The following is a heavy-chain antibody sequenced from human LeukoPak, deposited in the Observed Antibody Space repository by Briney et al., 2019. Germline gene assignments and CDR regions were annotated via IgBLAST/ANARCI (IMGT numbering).Heavy chain of an antibody. Sequence: ASVKVSCKPSRYTFISYGIRWVRPAPGQGLEWMGWISAYNGNTNYAQKLQGRVTMTTDTSTSTAYMELRSLRSDDTAVYYCARDQDIVVVVAASEEPGFDCWGQGTLVTVSS. V-gene: IGHV1-18*01. J-gene: IGHJ4*02. CDR1: RYTFISYG. CDR3: ARDQDIVVVVAASEEPGFDC. D-gene: IGHD2-15*01. CDR2: ISAYNGNT.